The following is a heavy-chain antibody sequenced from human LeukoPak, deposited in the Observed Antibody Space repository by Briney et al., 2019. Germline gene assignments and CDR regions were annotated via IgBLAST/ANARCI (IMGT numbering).Heavy chain of an antibody. D-gene: IGHD2-21*02. J-gene: IGHJ4*02. CDR2: ISSSSSYI. V-gene: IGHV3-21*01. CDR1: GFTFSSYS. CDR3: ASFRSTDFDY. Sequence: GGSLRLSCAVSGFTFSSYSMNWVRQAPGKGLEWVSSISSSSSYIYYADSVKGRFTISRDNAKNSLYLQMNSLRAEDTAVYYCASFRSTDFDYWGQGTLLTVSS.